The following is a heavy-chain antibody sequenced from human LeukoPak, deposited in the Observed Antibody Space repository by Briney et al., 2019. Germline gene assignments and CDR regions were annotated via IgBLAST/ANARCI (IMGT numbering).Heavy chain of an antibody. Sequence: GGSLRLSCAASGFTFRNCGIHWVRQAPGKGLEWVAVISYDGTNKYYPESVRGRFTISKDNSKNTVYLQMNSLRAEDTAVYYCAKEAAIGDYYLDYWGQGTLVTVSS. J-gene: IGHJ4*02. D-gene: IGHD2-21*01. CDR1: GFTFRNCG. CDR3: AKEAAIGDYYLDY. V-gene: IGHV3-30*18. CDR2: ISYDGTNK.